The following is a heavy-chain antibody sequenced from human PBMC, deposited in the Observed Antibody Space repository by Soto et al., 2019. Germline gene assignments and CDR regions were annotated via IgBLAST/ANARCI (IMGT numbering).Heavy chain of an antibody. CDR1: GGTFSSYT. CDR3: ASGRGQWLLDYYGMDV. D-gene: IGHD6-19*01. Sequence: QVQLVQSGAEVKKPGSSVKVSCKASGGTFSSYTISWVRQAPGQGLEWMGRIIPILGIANYAQKFQGRVTLTEDTHTSTAYRELSSLRSEDTAVYYCASGRGQWLLDYYGMDVWGQGTTVTVSS. V-gene: IGHV1-69*02. J-gene: IGHJ6*02. CDR2: IIPILGIA.